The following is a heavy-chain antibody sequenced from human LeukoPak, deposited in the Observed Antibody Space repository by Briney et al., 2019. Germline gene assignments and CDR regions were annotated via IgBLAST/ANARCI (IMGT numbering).Heavy chain of an antibody. CDR1: GYTFTSYG. V-gene: IGHV1-18*01. J-gene: IGHJ4*02. CDR2: ISAYNGNT. Sequence: ASVKVSCKASGYTFTSYGISWVRQAPGQGLERMGWISAYNGNTNYAQTLQGRVTMTTDTSTSTAYMELRSLRSDDTAVYYCARDISTHDGSGSDYWGQGTLVTVSS. D-gene: IGHD3-10*01. CDR3: ARDISTHDGSGSDY.